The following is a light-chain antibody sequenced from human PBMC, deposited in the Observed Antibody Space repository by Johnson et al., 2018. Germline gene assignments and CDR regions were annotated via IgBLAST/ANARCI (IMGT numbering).Light chain of an antibody. CDR3: GTWDSSLSAGNV. Sequence: QSFLTQPPSVSAAPGQKVTISCSGSSSNIGNNYVSWYQQLPGTAPKLLIYENNKRPSGIPDRFSGSKSGTSATLGITGLQTGDEADYYCGTWDSSLSAGNVFGTGTKVTVL. V-gene: IGLV1-51*02. CDR2: ENN. J-gene: IGLJ1*01. CDR1: SSNIGNNY.